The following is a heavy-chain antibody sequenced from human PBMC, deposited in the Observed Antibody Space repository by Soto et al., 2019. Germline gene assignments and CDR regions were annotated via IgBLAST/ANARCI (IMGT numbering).Heavy chain of an antibody. J-gene: IGHJ6*02. V-gene: IGHV3-30*18. CDR1: GFTFSSYG. CDR2: ISYDGSNK. CDR3: TKAFTCTAVDRTLYYDGMDV. Sequence: PGGSLRLSCAASGFTFSSYGMHWVRQAPGKGLEWVAVISYDGSNKYYADSVKGRFTISRDNSKNTLYLQMNSLRAEDTAVYYFTKAFTCTAVDRTLYYDGMDVWGQGTTVTVSS. D-gene: IGHD6-19*01.